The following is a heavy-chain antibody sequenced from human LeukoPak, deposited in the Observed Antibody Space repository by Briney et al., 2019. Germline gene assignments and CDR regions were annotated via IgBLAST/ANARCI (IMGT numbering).Heavy chain of an antibody. V-gene: IGHV1-24*01. J-gene: IGHJ4*02. CDR3: ATRIAYYDSSGYSLRY. Sequence: ASVMVSCKVSGYTLTELSMHWVRQAPGKGLEWMGGFDPEDGETIYAQKFQGRVTMTEDTSTDTAYMELSSLRSEDTAVYYCATRIAYYDSSGYSLRYWGQGTLVTVSS. D-gene: IGHD3-22*01. CDR2: FDPEDGET. CDR1: GYTLTELS.